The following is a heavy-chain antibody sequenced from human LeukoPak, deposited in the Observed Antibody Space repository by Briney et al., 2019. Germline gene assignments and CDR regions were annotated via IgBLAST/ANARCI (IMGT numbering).Heavy chain of an antibody. CDR2: ISGSGGST. Sequence: GGSLRLSCAASGFIFSSYAMSWVRQAPGKGLEWVSAISGSGGSTYYADSVKGRFTISRDNSKNTLYLQMNSLRAEDTAVYYCAKSSYGSGSLHFDYWGQGTLVTVSS. D-gene: IGHD3-10*01. V-gene: IGHV3-23*01. CDR1: GFIFSSYA. J-gene: IGHJ4*02. CDR3: AKSSYGSGSLHFDY.